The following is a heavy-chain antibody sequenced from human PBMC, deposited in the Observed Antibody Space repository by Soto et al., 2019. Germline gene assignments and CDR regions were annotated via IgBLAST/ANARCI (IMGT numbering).Heavy chain of an antibody. V-gene: IGHV1-2*04. CDR2: INPNSGGT. CDR1: GYTFTGYY. J-gene: IGHJ1*01. D-gene: IGHD1-26*01. Sequence: QVQLVQSGAEVKKPGASVKVSCKASGYTFTGYYMHWVRQAPGQGLEWMGWINPNSGGTNYAQKFHGWVTMSRDTSNSTAYMELSRLRSDDTAVYSCARGPPILRSGSYSSAEYFQHWGQGTLVTVSS. CDR3: ARGPPILRSGSYSSAEYFQH.